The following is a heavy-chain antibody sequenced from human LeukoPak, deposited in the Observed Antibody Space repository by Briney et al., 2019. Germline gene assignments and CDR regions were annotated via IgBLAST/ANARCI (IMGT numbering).Heavy chain of an antibody. V-gene: IGHV4-31*03. CDR2: IYYSGST. CDR3: ARDLRNYDFWSGFSESFTAGYYGMDV. CDR1: GGSISSGGYY. J-gene: IGHJ6*02. Sequence: PSETLSLTCTVSGGSISSGGYYWSWIRQHPGKGLEWIGYIYYSGSTYYNPSLKSRVTISVDTSKNQFSLKLSSVTAADTAVYYCARDLRNYDFWSGFSESFTAGYYGMDVWGQGTTVTVSS. D-gene: IGHD3-3*01.